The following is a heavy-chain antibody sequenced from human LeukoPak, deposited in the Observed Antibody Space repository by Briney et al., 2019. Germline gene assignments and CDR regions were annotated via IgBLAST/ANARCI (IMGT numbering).Heavy chain of an antibody. CDR1: GGTFSSYA. CDR2: IIPILGIA. J-gene: IGHJ4*02. D-gene: IGHD3-22*01. Sequence: GASVKVSCKASGGTFSSYAISWVRQAPGQGLEWMGRIIPILGIANYAQKFQGRVTITADKSTSTAYIELSSLRSEDTAVYYCARWEYYYDSSGPIGWGQGTLVTVSS. CDR3: ARWEYYYDSSGPIG. V-gene: IGHV1-69*04.